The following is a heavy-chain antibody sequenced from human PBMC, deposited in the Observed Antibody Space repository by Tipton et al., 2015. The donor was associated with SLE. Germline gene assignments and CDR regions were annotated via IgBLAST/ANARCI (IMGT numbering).Heavy chain of an antibody. J-gene: IGHJ4*02. CDR1: GGPIRSYY. D-gene: IGHD2-15*01. CDR2: KYYSGST. CDR3: ARDPGGRTFDY. V-gene: IGHV4-59*01. Sequence: TLSLTCTVSGGPIRSYYWSWIRQPPGKGLEWIGCKYYSGSTNYNPSLKSRVTISVDTSKNQFSLKLRSVTAADTAVYYCARDPGGRTFDYWGQGTLVIVSA.